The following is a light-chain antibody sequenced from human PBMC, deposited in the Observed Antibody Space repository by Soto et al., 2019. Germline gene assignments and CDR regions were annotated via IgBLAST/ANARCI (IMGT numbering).Light chain of an antibody. J-gene: IGKJ1*01. V-gene: IGKV3-15*01. CDR1: QSVSSN. Sequence: EIVVTQSPSTLSVSPVERSTLSCRASQSVSSNLAWYQQKPGQAPRLLIYGASTRATGIPARFSGSGSGTEFTLTISSLQSEDFAVYYCQQYNNWRTFGQGTKVDIK. CDR3: QQYNNWRT. CDR2: GAS.